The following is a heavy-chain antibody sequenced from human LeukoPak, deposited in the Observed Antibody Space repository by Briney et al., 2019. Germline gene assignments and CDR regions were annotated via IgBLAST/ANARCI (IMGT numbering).Heavy chain of an antibody. CDR3: ATAFPYLRLGELSGFWSAFDI. V-gene: IGHV4-61*02. CDR1: GGSISSGSYY. D-gene: IGHD3-16*02. CDR2: IYTSGRT. J-gene: IGHJ3*02. Sequence: PSETLSLTCSVSGGSISSGSYYWSWIRQPAGKGLEWIGRIYTSGRTSYNPSLKGRVTISVDTSKNQFSLELSSVTAADTAVYYCATAFPYLRLGELSGFWSAFDIWGQGTMVTVSS.